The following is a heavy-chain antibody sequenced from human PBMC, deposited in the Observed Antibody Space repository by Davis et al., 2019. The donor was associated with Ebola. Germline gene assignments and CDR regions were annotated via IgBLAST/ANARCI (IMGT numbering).Heavy chain of an antibody. V-gene: IGHV4-4*02. Sequence: SETLSLTCAVSGGSTSPSNCPRSVCQPPGKGLECIGEIYHSGITNYNLSLKSRVTISVDKSKNQFSLKLSSVTAADTAVYYCARDSGWLRAGYFDYWGQGTLVTVSS. J-gene: IGHJ4*02. CDR2: IYHSGIT. CDR3: ARDSGWLRAGYFDY. D-gene: IGHD5-12*01. CDR1: GGSTSPSNC.